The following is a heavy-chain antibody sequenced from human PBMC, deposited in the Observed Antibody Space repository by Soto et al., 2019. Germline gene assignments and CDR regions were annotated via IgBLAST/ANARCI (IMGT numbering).Heavy chain of an antibody. V-gene: IGHV3-30*15. CDR1: GFTFTSYA. J-gene: IGHJ4*02. Sequence: QVQLVESGGSVVQPGRSLRLSCEASGFTFTSYAMHWVRQAPGKGLEWVAVISYDGINEYYADSVKGRFTISRDNSNHTLXLQMSSLRVEDTAVYYCARDRLRLGELSLIGYFDYWGQGTLVTVSS. CDR3: ARDRLRLGELSLIGYFDY. D-gene: IGHD3-16*02. CDR2: ISYDGINE.